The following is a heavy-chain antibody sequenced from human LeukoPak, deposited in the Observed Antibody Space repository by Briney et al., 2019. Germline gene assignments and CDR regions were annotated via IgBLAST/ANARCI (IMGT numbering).Heavy chain of an antibody. CDR3: TRDPPTAVAALGRGNYFDD. V-gene: IGHV3-30-3*01. CDR2: NGNTE. CDR1: GFIFNSYA. Sequence: GRSLRLSCAASGFIFNSYAMHWVRQAPGKGLEWVAVNGNTEYYADSVKGRFTISRDNSKNTLYLQMNSLRAEDTAVYYCTRDPPTAVAALGRGNYFDDWGQGTLATVSS. D-gene: IGHD6-19*01. J-gene: IGHJ4*02.